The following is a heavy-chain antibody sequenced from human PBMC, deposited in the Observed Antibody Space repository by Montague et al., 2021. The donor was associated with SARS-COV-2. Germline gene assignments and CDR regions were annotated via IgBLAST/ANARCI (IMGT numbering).Heavy chain of an antibody. CDR1: GDSVSSNSGA. V-gene: IGHV6-1*01. CDR2: TYYRSKWYY. CDR3: ARGLPAGPNFGMDV. J-gene: IGHJ6*02. Sequence: CAISGDSVSSNSGAWNWLRQSPSRGLEWLGGTYYRSKWYYNYGVSVESRITVNADTSKNQVFLQLNSVTPEDTAVYFCARGLPAGPNFGMDVWGQGTTVTV. D-gene: IGHD2-2*01.